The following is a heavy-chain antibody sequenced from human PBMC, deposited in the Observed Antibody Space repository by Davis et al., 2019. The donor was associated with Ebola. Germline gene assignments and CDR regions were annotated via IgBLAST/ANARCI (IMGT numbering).Heavy chain of an antibody. Sequence: AASVKVSCKASGYIFTSNDINWVRQATGQGLEWMGWMNPNSGNTGYAQKFQGRITMTRNISISTAYMELGSLRSEDTAVYYCARRVGARSGFDYWGQGSLVTVSS. V-gene: IGHV1-8*01. CDR3: ARRVGARSGFDY. J-gene: IGHJ4*02. D-gene: IGHD1-26*01. CDR2: MNPNSGNT. CDR1: GYIFTSND.